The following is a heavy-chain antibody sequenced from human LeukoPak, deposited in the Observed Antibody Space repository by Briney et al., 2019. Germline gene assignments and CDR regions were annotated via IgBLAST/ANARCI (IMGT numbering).Heavy chain of an antibody. Sequence: GGSLRLSCAASGFAFSSYWASWVRQAPGKGLEWVSAISGSGGSTYYADSVKGRFTISRDNSKNTLYLQMNSLRAEDTAVYYCAKRGYVSPEEYFQHWGQGTLVTVSS. D-gene: IGHD3-16*01. CDR1: GFAFSSYW. V-gene: IGHV3-23*01. J-gene: IGHJ1*01. CDR3: AKRGYVSPEEYFQH. CDR2: ISGSGGST.